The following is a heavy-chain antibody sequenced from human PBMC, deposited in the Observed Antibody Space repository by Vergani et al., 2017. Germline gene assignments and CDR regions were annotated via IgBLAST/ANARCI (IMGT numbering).Heavy chain of an antibody. Sequence: EVQLVESGGGLVQPGRSLRLSCAASGFTFDDYAMHWVRQAPGKGLELVSGISWNSGRIGYADSVKGRVTSSRANAKNSLYLQMSSLIAEDTALYYCAKDPRPMVTSDWFDPWGQGTLVTVSS. V-gene: IGHV3-9*01. CDR1: GFTFDDYA. D-gene: IGHD5-18*01. CDR3: AKDPRPMVTSDWFDP. J-gene: IGHJ5*02. CDR2: ISWNSGRI.